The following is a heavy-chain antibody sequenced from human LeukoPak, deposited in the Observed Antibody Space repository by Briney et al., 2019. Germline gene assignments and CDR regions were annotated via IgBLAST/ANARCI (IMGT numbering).Heavy chain of an antibody. J-gene: IGHJ4*02. Sequence: PGGSLRLSCAASGFTFSSYAMHWVRQAPGKGLEWVAVISYDGSNKYYADSVKGRFTISRDNSKNTLYLQMNSLRAEDTAVYYCARGSMVRGVTPYPYYFDYWGQGTLVTVSS. CDR2: ISYDGSNK. CDR3: ARGSMVRGVTPYPYYFDY. D-gene: IGHD3-10*01. V-gene: IGHV3-30*14. CDR1: GFTFSSYA.